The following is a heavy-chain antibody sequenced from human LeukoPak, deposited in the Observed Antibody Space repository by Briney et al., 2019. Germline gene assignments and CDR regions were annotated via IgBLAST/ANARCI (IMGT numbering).Heavy chain of an antibody. J-gene: IGHJ6*02. CDR1: GFTFSSYA. V-gene: IGHV3-30-3*02. CDR2: ISYDGSNK. Sequence: GGSLRLSCAASGFTFSSYAMHWVRQAPGKGLEWVAVISYDGSNKYYADSVKGRFTISRDNFKNTLYLQMNSLRAEDTAVYYCVKPPRLSIIRGEGMDVWGQGTTVTVS. CDR3: VKPPRLSIIRGEGMDV. D-gene: IGHD3-10*01.